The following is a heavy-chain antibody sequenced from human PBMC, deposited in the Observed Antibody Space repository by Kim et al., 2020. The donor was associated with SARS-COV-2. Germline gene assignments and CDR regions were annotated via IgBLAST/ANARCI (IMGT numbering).Heavy chain of an antibody. CDR2: IIPILGIA. V-gene: IGHV1-69*04. Sequence: SVKVSCKASGGTFSSYAISWVRQAPGQGLEWMGRIIPILGIANYTQKFQGRVTITADKSTSTAYMELSSLRSEDTAVYYCARGPITMIVPNHFQHWGQG. CDR1: GGTFSSYA. CDR3: ARGPITMIVPNHFQH. J-gene: IGHJ1*01. D-gene: IGHD3-22*01.